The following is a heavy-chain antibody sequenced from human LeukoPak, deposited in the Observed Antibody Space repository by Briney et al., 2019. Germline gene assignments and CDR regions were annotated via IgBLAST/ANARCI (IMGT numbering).Heavy chain of an antibody. V-gene: IGHV5-51*01. CDR3: AKNSPVGATWGSWYFDY. CDR1: GYKITSHW. Sequence: PGEPLKISCQASGYKITSHWIAWVRQMPGKSPEWMGIIYPGDSDTRYSPSFQGQVVISADKSISTAYLQWSSLKASDTAMYYCAKNSPVGATWGSWYFDYWGQGTLVTVSS. D-gene: IGHD1-26*01. CDR2: IYPGDSDT. J-gene: IGHJ4*02.